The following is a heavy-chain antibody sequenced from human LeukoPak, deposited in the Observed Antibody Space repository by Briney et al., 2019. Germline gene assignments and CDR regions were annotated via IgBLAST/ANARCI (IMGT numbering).Heavy chain of an antibody. D-gene: IGHD6-13*01. J-gene: IGHJ6*03. V-gene: IGHV3-21*01. CDR2: ISSSSSYI. Sequence: PGGSLRLSCAASGFTFSSYSMNWVRQAPGKGLEWVSSISSSSSYIYYADSVKGRFTISRDNSKNTLYLQMNSLRAEDTAVYYCARRSSWYETESHYYYYYYMDVWGKGTTVTISS. CDR3: ARRSSWYETESHYYYYYYMDV. CDR1: GFTFSSYS.